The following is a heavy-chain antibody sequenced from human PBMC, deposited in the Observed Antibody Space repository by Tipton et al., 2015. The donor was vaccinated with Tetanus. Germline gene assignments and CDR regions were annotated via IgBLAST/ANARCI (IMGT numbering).Heavy chain of an antibody. V-gene: IGHV3-74*01. Sequence: SLRLSCAASGFTFSSSWMQWVRQAPGKGLVWVSRINTDGSSTSYADSVRGRFTISRDNAKNTLYLQMNSLRAEDTAVYYCARDGPQGGATLAYWGQGTLVPVSS. J-gene: IGHJ4*02. CDR1: GFTFSSSW. D-gene: IGHD1-26*01. CDR2: INTDGSST. CDR3: ARDGPQGGATLAY.